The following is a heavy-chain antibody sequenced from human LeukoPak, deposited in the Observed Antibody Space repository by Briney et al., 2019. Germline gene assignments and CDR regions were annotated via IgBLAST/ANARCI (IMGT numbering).Heavy chain of an antibody. J-gene: IGHJ4*02. CDR2: IFYSGST. CDR3: ARHGSPRRYILSRYFDY. D-gene: IGHD3-3*02. V-gene: IGHV4-39*01. Sequence: SETLSLTCTVSSGSISTSNYYWGWVRQPPGTALEWIGNIFYSGSTYYSPSLKSRVTISVDTSKNQFSLKLSSVTAADTAVYYCARHGSPRRYILSRYFDYWGQGTLVTVSS. CDR1: SGSISTSNYY.